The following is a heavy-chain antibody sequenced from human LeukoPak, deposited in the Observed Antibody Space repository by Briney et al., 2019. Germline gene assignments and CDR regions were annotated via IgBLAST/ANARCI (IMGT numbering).Heavy chain of an antibody. CDR1: GGSISSYY. V-gene: IGHV4-59*01. D-gene: IGHD3-3*01. J-gene: IGHJ5*02. CDR2: IYYSGST. CDR3: ARGSYYDLWSGYYTGMSEYNWFDP. Sequence: SETLSLTCTVSGGSISSYYWSWIRQPPGKGLEWIGYIYYSGSTNYNPSLKSRVTISVDTSKNQFSLKLSSVTAADTAVYYCARGSYYDLWSGYYTGMSEYNWFDPWGQGTLVTVSS.